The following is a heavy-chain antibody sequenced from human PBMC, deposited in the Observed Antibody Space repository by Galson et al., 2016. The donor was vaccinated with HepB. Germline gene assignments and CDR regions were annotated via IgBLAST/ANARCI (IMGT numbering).Heavy chain of an antibody. V-gene: IGHV3-7*03. CDR2: IKQDVNEK. D-gene: IGHD6-19*01. Sequence: SLRLSCAASGFTFSSYWMSWVRQAPGKGLEWVANIKQDVNEKYYLHSLRGRFTIPRDNAKKSLYLQMNGLRAEDTAVYYCVRVASGWYFFFDNWGQGTPVTVSS. J-gene: IGHJ4*02. CDR1: GFTFSSYW. CDR3: VRVASGWYFFFDN.